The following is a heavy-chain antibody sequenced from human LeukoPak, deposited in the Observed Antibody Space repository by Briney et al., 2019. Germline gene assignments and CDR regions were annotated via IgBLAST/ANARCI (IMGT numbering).Heavy chain of an antibody. V-gene: IGHV3-23*01. Sequence: GGSLRLSCAASGFTFSSYAFTWVRQAPGKGLEWLSAISVSGDSTYHADSVKGRFAISRDNSKNTLFLQKNSLRAEDTAVYYCAKRDSHSGTYVIDYWGQGTLVTVSS. CDR3: AKRDSHSGTYVIDY. D-gene: IGHD3-10*01. CDR2: ISVSGDST. CDR1: GFTFSSYA. J-gene: IGHJ4*02.